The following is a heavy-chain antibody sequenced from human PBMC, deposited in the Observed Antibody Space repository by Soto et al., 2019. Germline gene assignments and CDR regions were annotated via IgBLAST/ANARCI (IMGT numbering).Heavy chain of an antibody. Sequence: SVKVSCKASGGTFSSYAISWVRQARGQGLEWMGGIIPIFGTANYAQKFQGRVTITADKSTSTAYMELSSLRSEDTAVYYCARDNARDYYYYGMDVWGQGTTVTVS. J-gene: IGHJ6*02. CDR2: IIPIFGTA. CDR1: GGTFSSYA. V-gene: IGHV1-69*06. CDR3: ARDNARDYYYYGMDV. D-gene: IGHD2-2*01.